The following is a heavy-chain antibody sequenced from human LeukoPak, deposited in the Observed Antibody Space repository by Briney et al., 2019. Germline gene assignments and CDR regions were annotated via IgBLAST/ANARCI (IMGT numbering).Heavy chain of an antibody. V-gene: IGHV3-74*01. Sequence: GGYLRRSCAASGFTFSNYWMHWVRKAPGKGLVWVSRINRDGSSTDYLDSVKGRFTISRDNARNTLYLQMNSLRAEDTAVYYCARVPYVFDLWGQGTMVTVSS. CDR1: GFTFSNYW. CDR3: ARVPYVFDL. CDR2: INRDGSST. J-gene: IGHJ3*01.